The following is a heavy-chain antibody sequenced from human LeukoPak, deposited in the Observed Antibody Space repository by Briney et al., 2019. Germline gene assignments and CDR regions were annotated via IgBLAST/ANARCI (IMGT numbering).Heavy chain of an antibody. Sequence: GASVKVSCKASGGTFSSYAISWVRQAPGQGLEWMGGIIPIFSTAKYAQKFQGRVTITADESTSTAHMELSSLRSEDTAVYYCARDRGIAARPDYYMDVWGKGTTVTVSS. CDR3: ARDRGIAARPDYYMDV. D-gene: IGHD6-6*01. CDR2: IIPIFSTA. J-gene: IGHJ6*03. V-gene: IGHV1-69*13. CDR1: GGTFSSYA.